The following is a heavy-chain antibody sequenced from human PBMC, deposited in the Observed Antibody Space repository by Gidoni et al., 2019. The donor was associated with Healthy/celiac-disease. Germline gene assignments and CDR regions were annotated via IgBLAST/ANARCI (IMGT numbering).Heavy chain of an antibody. Sequence: QVQLVQSGAEVKKPGASVKVSCKASGYTFTGYYIHWVRQAPGQGLEWMGWINPNSGGTDYAQKFQGRVTMTRDRSISTGYMELSRLRSDDTAVYYCARGPDTAMVGDYWGQGTLVTVSS. CDR1: GYTFTGYY. CDR2: INPNSGGT. J-gene: IGHJ4*02. CDR3: ARGPDTAMVGDY. V-gene: IGHV1-2*02. D-gene: IGHD5-18*01.